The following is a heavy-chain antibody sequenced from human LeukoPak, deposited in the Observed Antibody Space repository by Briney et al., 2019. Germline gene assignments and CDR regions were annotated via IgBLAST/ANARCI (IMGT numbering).Heavy chain of an antibody. V-gene: IGHV4-30-4*08. CDR1: GGSISSGGYY. Sequence: SQTLSLTCTVSGGSISSGGYYWSWIRQPPGKGREWIGYIYYSGSTYYNPSLKSRVTISVDTSKNQFSLKLSSVTAADTAVYYCAREYSSSSNFDYWGQGTLVTVSS. D-gene: IGHD6-6*01. J-gene: IGHJ4*02. CDR3: AREYSSSSNFDY. CDR2: IYYSGST.